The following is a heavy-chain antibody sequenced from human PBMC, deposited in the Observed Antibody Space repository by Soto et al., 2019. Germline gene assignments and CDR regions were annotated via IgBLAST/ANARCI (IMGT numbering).Heavy chain of an antibody. CDR1: GFSLSTSGVG. J-gene: IGHJ5*02. D-gene: IGHD6-19*01. CDR2: IYWNDDK. Sequence: SGPTLVNPTHNHTLTCTFSGFSLSTSGVGVCWLRQPPGEALEWLALIYWNDDKRYSPSLKSRLTITKDTSKNQVVLTMTNMDPVDTATYYCAHSGGSGWYLNWFDPWGQGTLVTVSS. V-gene: IGHV2-5*01. CDR3: AHSGGSGWYLNWFDP.